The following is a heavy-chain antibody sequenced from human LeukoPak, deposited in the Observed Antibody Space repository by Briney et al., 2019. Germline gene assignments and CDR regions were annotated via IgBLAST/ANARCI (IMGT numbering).Heavy chain of an antibody. J-gene: IGHJ5*02. CDR3: ASLDTAKQPLANH. V-gene: IGHV3-7*03. D-gene: IGHD5-18*01. CDR2: IREERGQE. CDR1: GLTVSNHW. Sequence: GGSLRLSCVASGLTVSNHWMSWVRQAPGKGLEWVANIREERGQEYYVDSVKGRFTISKNSAKNSLYLQMNTLRVEDTAMHYCASLDTAKQPLANHWGQGTLVTVSS.